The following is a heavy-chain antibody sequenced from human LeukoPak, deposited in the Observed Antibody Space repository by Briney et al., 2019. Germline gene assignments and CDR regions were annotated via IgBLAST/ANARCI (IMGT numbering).Heavy chain of an antibody. J-gene: IGHJ4*02. CDR1: GGSISSSSYY. CDR2: IYYSGST. Sequence: PSETLSLTCTVSGGSISSSSYYWGWIRQPPGKGLEWIGSIYYSGSTYYNPPLKSRVTISVDTSKNQFSLKLSSVTAADTAVYYCASYSGYDSFDYWGQGTLVTVSS. V-gene: IGHV4-39*01. CDR3: ASYSGYDSFDY. D-gene: IGHD5-12*01.